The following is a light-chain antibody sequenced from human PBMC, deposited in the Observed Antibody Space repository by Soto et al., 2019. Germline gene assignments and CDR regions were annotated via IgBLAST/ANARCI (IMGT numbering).Light chain of an antibody. V-gene: IGKV1-27*01. J-gene: IGKJ1*01. CDR3: QKYNRTPRT. CDR2: EAS. CDR1: QGISDY. Sequence: DIQMTQSPSSLSACVGDRVTITCRASQGISDYLAWYQQKPGKVPKLLIYEASTLQSGVPSRFSGSGSGTDFTLTISSLQPEDVATYYCQKYNRTPRTFGQGTKVEIK.